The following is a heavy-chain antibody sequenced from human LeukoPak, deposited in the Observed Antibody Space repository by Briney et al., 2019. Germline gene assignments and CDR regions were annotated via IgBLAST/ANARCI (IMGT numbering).Heavy chain of an antibody. CDR1: GGSISSSSYY. J-gene: IGHJ6*03. D-gene: IGHD2-15*01. CDR3: ASFYCSGGSCYQYYSYYYMDV. CDR2: IYYSGST. V-gene: IGHV4-39*01. Sequence: SETLSLTCTVPGGSISSSSYYWGWIRQPPGKGLEWIGSIYYSGSTYYNPSLKSRVTISVDTSKNQFSLKLNSVTAADTAVYYCASFYCSGGSCYQYYSYYYMDVWGKGTTVTISS.